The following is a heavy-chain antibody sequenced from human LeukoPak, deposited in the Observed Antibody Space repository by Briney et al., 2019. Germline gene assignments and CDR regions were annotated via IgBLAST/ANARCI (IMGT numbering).Heavy chain of an antibody. Sequence: GASLKVSCKTSGYTFTSYYIHWVRQAPGQGLEWAGTIDPADGTTTYALRFQGRVTMTRDMSTSTVYMDLSSLVSEDAAVYFCARGYYDSSGYYDAFDIWGQGTMVSVSS. CDR2: IDPADGTT. J-gene: IGHJ3*02. CDR1: GYTFTSYY. D-gene: IGHD3-22*01. V-gene: IGHV1-46*01. CDR3: ARGYYDSSGYYDAFDI.